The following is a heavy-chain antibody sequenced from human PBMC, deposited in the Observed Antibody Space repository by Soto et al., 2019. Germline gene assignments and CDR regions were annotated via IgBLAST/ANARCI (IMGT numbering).Heavy chain of an antibody. V-gene: IGHV3-30*03. J-gene: IGHJ4*02. CDR1: GFTFNTYG. D-gene: IGHD2-2*01. CDR3: VRYCSTTLCNGVATRTFDY. CDR2: ISYDGSEK. Sequence: VGSLRLSCAASGFTFNTYGMHWVRQAPGKGLEWVAVISYDGSEKYYADSVKGRFTISRDNTRNSLYLQMNSLRDEDTALYYCVRYCSTTLCNGVATRTFDYWGQGTLVTVSS.